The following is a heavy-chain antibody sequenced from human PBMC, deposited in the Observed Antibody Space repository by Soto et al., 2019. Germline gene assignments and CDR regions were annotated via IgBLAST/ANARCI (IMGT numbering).Heavy chain of an antibody. Sequence: ASVKVSCKASGYTFTSYGISWVRQAPGQGLEWMGWISTYNGNTNYAQKLQGRVTMTTDTSTSTAYMELRSLRSDDTAVYYCARVSRIFGVVTDFDYWGQGTLVTVSS. CDR1: GYTFTSYG. CDR2: ISTYNGNT. D-gene: IGHD3-3*01. V-gene: IGHV1-18*01. CDR3: ARVSRIFGVVTDFDY. J-gene: IGHJ4*02.